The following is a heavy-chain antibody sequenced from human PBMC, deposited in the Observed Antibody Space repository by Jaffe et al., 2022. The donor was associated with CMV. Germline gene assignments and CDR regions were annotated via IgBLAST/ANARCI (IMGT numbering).Heavy chain of an antibody. Sequence: EVQLVESGGGLVQPGGSLRLSCAASGFTFSNYAMNWVRQAPGKGLEWVSYISSSSRTIYYADSVKGRFTISRDNAKNSLYLQMNSLRDEDTAVYYCESRSSGWYIFDSWGQGTLVTVSS. CDR1: GFTFSNYA. CDR3: ESRSSGWYIFDS. D-gene: IGHD6-19*01. J-gene: IGHJ4*02. CDR2: ISSSSRTI. V-gene: IGHV3-48*02.